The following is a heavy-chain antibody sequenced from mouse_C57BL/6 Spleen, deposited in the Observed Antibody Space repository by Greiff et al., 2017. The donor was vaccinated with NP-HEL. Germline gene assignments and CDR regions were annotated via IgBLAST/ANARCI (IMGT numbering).Heavy chain of an antibody. CDR1: GYTFTDYY. J-gene: IGHJ2*01. CDR2: INPNNGGT. V-gene: IGHV1-26*01. Sequence: VQLQQSGPELVKPGASVKISCKASGYTFTDYYMNWVKQSHGKSLEWIGDINPNNGGTSYNQKFKGKATLTVDKSSSTAYMELRSLTSEDSAVYYCARERAGIFDYWGQGTTLTVSS. D-gene: IGHD4-1*01. CDR3: ARERAGIFDY.